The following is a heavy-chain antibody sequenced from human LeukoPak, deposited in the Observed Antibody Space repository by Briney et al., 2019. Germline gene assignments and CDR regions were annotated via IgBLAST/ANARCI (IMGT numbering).Heavy chain of an antibody. CDR3: AKRVSGSSGYYAYFDY. Sequence: PGGSLRLSCAASGFAFSSYSMNWVRQAPGKGLEWVSYISSSSTIYYADSVKGRFTISRDNAKNSLYLQMNSLRAEDTAVYYCAKRVSGSSGYYAYFDYWGQGTLVTVSS. V-gene: IGHV3-48*01. CDR1: GFAFSSYS. D-gene: IGHD3-22*01. J-gene: IGHJ4*02. CDR2: ISSSSTI.